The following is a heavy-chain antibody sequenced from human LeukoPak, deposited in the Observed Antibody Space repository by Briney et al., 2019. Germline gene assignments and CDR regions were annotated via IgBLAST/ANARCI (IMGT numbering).Heavy chain of an antibody. CDR1: GGSISSGDYY. CDR2: IYYSGST. D-gene: IGHD3-16*01. CDR3: ARGLWNYYYGMDV. V-gene: IGHV4-30-4*08. J-gene: IGHJ6*02. Sequence: PSETLSLTCTVSGGSISSGDYYWSWVRQPPGKGLEWIGYIYYSGSTYYNPSLKSRVTISVDTSKNQFSLKLSSVTAADTAVYYCARGLWNYYYGMDVWGQGTTVTVSS.